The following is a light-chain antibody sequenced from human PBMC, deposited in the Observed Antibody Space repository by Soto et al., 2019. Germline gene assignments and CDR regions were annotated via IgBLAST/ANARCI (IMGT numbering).Light chain of an antibody. CDR3: QQSYSTPYT. J-gene: IGKJ2*01. Sequence: QMTQSPSSLSASVGDRVTITCRASQSISTYLNWYQQKPGKAPNLLIYAASSLQSGVPSRFSGSGSGTHFTLTISSLQPEDFASYYCQQSYSTPYTFGQGTKLEIK. CDR1: QSISTY. CDR2: AAS. V-gene: IGKV1-39*01.